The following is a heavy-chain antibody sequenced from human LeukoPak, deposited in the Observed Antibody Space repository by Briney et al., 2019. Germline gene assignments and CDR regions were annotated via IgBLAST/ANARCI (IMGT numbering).Heavy chain of an antibody. J-gene: IGHJ4*02. CDR3: AKEIGVRGVPFFDH. V-gene: IGHV3-23*01. Sequence: PGGSLRLSCVVAGFSLVNYAVSWVRQTPEKGLEWVSGIDGGGETFYAASVKGRFTLSRDISKNMLYLQVNGLRDDDTANYYCAKEIGVRGVPFFDHWGQGILVTVSS. CDR1: GFSLVNYA. CDR2: IDGGGET. D-gene: IGHD2-8*02.